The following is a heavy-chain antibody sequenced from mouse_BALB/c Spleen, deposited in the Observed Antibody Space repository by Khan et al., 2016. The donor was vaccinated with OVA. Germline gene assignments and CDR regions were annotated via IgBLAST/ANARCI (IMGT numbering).Heavy chain of an antibody. D-gene: IGHD1-1*01. CDR1: GYSFTGYF. V-gene: IGHV1-20*02. CDR2: INPHIGET. J-gene: IGHJ2*01. CDR3: ARIYRSDFDY. Sequence: MQLEESGPELVKPGASVKISCKASGYSFTGYFMNWVMRSHGKSLEWIGRINPHIGETFYNQKFKGKATLTVDESSSTAHMELRSLASEDSAVYYCARIYRSDFDYWGQGTTLTVSS.